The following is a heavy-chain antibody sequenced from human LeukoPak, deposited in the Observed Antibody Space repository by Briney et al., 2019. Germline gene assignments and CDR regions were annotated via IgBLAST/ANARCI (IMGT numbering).Heavy chain of an antibody. J-gene: IGHJ4*02. D-gene: IGHD3-10*01. V-gene: IGHV4-34*01. CDR3: ARGEPGGRDY. CDR2: INHSGIT. CDR1: GGSFSTYY. Sequence: SETLSLTXAVYGGSFSTYYWNWIRQPPGKGLEWIGEINHSGITNYNPSLKSRVIISVDTSKKQSSLRLTSVTAADTAVYYCARGEPGGRDYWGQGTLVTVSS.